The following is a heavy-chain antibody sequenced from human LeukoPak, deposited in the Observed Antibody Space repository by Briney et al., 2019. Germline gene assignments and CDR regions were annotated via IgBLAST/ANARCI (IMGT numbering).Heavy chain of an antibody. J-gene: IGHJ4*02. CDR1: GGTFSGYY. V-gene: IGHV4-34*01. D-gene: IGHD3-10*01. CDR2: INHSGST. Sequence: PSETLTLTCAAYGGTFSGYYWSWIRQPPGKGLEWIGEINHSGSTNYNASFKSRVTISVDTSKNQFSLKLSSVTAADTAVYYCARGYGSGSYPFDYWGQGTLVTVSS. CDR3: ARGYGSGSYPFDY.